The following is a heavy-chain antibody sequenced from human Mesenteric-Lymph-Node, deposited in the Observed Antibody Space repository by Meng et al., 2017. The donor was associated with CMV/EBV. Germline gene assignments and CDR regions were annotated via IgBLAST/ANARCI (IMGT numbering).Heavy chain of an antibody. CDR3: ARDSDGFDI. CDR1: GYTFSSYR. Sequence: ASVKVSCKTSGYTFSSYRISWVRQAPGQGLEWMGWISTYNGNTNYAQKFQGRVTMTTDSSTSTAYMELRSLRSDDTAVYYCARDSDGFDIWGQGTMVTVSS. V-gene: IGHV1-18*01. CDR2: ISTYNGNT. D-gene: IGHD5-24*01. J-gene: IGHJ3*02.